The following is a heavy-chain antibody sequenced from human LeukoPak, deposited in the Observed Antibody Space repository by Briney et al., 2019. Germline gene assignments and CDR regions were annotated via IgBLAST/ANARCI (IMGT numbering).Heavy chain of an antibody. CDR1: GFTFSSYG. V-gene: IGHV3-30*18. J-gene: IGHJ6*02. CDR2: ISLDGSNK. Sequence: GRCLRLSCATSGFTFSSYGMHWVRQARGKGLEWVAVISLDGSNKNYADSVKGRFTISRDNSKNTLYLQMNSLRAEDTAVYYCAKDRSSHFLVDYYYGMDVWGQGTTVTASS. CDR3: AKDRSSHFLVDYYYGMDV. D-gene: IGHD6-13*01.